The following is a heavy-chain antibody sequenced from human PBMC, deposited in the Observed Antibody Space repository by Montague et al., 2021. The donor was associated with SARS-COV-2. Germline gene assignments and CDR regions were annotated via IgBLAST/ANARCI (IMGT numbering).Heavy chain of an antibody. D-gene: IGHD3-16*01. V-gene: IGHV4-39*07. CDR2: IDNSGTT. CDR1: GGSISTGDYY. J-gene: IGHJ4*01. Sequence: SETLSLTCTVSGGSISTGDYYWGWIRQPPGKGLEWIGNIDNSGTTYYNPSLKSRVILSVDTSKNQFSLRLNSATAADTALYYCVRDSGGLDLWGQGTLVTVSS. CDR3: VRDSGGLDL.